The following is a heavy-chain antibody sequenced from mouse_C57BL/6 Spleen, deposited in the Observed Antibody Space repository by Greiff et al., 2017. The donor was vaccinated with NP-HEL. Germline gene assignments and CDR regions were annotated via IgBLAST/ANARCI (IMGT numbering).Heavy chain of an antibody. CDR3: ARIGSRFFDY. D-gene: IGHD1-1*01. Sequence: VKLMESGPELVKPGASVKISCKASGYAFSSSWMNWVKQRPGKGLEWIGRIYPGDGDTNYNGKFKGKATLTADKSSSTAYMQLSSLPSEDSAVYFCARIGSRFFDYWGQGTTLTVSS. CDR2: IYPGDGDT. CDR1: GYAFSSSW. V-gene: IGHV1-82*01. J-gene: IGHJ2*01.